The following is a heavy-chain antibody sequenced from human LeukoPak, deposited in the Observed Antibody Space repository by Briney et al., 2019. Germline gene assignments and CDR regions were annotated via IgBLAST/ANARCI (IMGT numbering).Heavy chain of an antibody. CDR2: ISGSGGST. Sequence: GGSLRLSCAASGYTFSSYAMSWVRQAPGKGLEWVSAISGSGGSTYYADSVKGRFTISRDNSKNTLYLQMNSLRAEDTAVYYCAKGGSSWYAVWFDPWGQGTLVTVSS. J-gene: IGHJ5*02. CDR1: GYTFSSYA. D-gene: IGHD6-13*01. V-gene: IGHV3-23*01. CDR3: AKGGSSWYAVWFDP.